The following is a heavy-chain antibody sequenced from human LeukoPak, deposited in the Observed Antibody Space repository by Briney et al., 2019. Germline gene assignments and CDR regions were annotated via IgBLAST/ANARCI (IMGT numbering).Heavy chain of an antibody. CDR1: GGSFSGYY. Sequence: SEILPLTCAVYGGSFSGYYWSWIRQPPGKGLEWIGEINHSGSTNYNPSLKSRVTISVDTSKNQFSLKLSSVTAADTAVYYCARHCSSTSCYHGPQFDYWGQGTLVTVSS. V-gene: IGHV4-34*01. D-gene: IGHD2-2*01. J-gene: IGHJ4*02. CDR3: ARHCSSTSCYHGPQFDY. CDR2: INHSGST.